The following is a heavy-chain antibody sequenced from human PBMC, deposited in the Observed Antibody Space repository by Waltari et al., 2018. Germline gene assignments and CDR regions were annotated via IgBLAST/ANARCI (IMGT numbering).Heavy chain of an antibody. D-gene: IGHD3-16*01. Sequence: EVQLVESGGGLVQQGGSLRLSCVASVFPVGNNYLGWVLQAPGKGLEWVSLIYSGGNTRYADSVKGRFTISRDGSKNTVYLQMTSLRAEDTAVYYCARNVGELGVWGQGTTVTVSS. CDR3: ARNVGELGV. CDR2: IYSGGNT. J-gene: IGHJ6*02. V-gene: IGHV3-66*01. CDR1: VFPVGNNY.